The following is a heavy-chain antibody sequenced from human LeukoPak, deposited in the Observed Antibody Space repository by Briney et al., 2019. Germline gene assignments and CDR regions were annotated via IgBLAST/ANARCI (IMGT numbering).Heavy chain of an antibody. Sequence: GGSLRLSCVVSGFTVTSNYMNWFRQAPGKGLEWVSVIYSGGSTYYADSVKGRFTISRDNSKNTLYLQMNSLRAEDTAVYYCARHDGGYGPFDYWGQGTLVTVSS. CDR3: ARHDGGYGPFDY. J-gene: IGHJ4*02. D-gene: IGHD5-12*01. CDR2: IYSGGST. CDR1: GFTVTSNY. V-gene: IGHV3-53*01.